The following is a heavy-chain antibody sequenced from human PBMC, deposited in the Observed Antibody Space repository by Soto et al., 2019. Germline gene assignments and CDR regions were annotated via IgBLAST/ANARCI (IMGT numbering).Heavy chain of an antibody. CDR1: GFTFSSYE. D-gene: IGHD1-1*01. J-gene: IGHJ6*02. CDR3: AREEGNLERLYYYCIDV. CDR2: ISSSGSTI. Sequence: GGSLRLSCAASGFTFSSYEMNWVRQAPGKGLEWVSYISSSGSTIYYADSVKGRFTISRANAKNSLYLQMNSLRAEDTAVYYCAREEGNLERLYYYCIDVWGQGTTVTVSS. V-gene: IGHV3-48*03.